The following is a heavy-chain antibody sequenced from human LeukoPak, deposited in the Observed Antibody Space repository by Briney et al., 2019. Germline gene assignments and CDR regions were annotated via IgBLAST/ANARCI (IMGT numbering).Heavy chain of an antibody. J-gene: IGHJ4*02. CDR3: VRDTGSGWDFDY. V-gene: IGHV3-43*02. CDR2: VKGDGVTT. CDR1: GFTFNAYA. D-gene: IGHD6-19*01. Sequence: GGSLRLSCAASGFTFNAYAIHWVRQAPGKGLEWVSLVKGDGVTTDYANSVKGRFTVSRDNSKNSLYLQMSNLRTEDTALYYCVRDTGSGWDFDYWGQGTLVAVSS.